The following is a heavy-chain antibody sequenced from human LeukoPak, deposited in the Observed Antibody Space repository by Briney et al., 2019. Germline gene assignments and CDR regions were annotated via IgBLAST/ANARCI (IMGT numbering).Heavy chain of an antibody. Sequence: GGSLRLSCAASGFTFSSYDMNWVRQAPGKGLEWVSYISYSGSSIYYADSVKGRFTISRDNSKNTLFLQMNSLRAEDTAVYYCAKDPEMTGRSRFDNWGQGTLVTISS. D-gene: IGHD3-9*01. CDR1: GFTFSSYD. J-gene: IGHJ4*02. CDR2: ISYSGSSI. V-gene: IGHV3-48*03. CDR3: AKDPEMTGRSRFDN.